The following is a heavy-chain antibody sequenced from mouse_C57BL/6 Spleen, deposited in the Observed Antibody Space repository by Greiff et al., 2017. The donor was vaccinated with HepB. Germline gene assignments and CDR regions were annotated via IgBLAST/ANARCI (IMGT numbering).Heavy chain of an antibody. J-gene: IGHJ4*01. CDR1: GYAFSSSW. CDR3: ARPNYYGSRDYAMDY. CDR2: IYPGDGDT. Sequence: VQVVESGPELVKPGASVKISCKASGYAFSSSWMNWVKQRPGTGLEWIGRIYPGDGDTNYNGKFKGKATLTADKSSSTAYMQLSSLTSEDSAVSYCARPNYYGSRDYAMDYWGQGTSVTVSS. V-gene: IGHV1-82*01. D-gene: IGHD1-1*01.